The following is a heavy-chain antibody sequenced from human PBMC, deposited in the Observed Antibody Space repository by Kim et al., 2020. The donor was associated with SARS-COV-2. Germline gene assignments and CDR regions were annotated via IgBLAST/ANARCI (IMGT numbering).Heavy chain of an antibody. J-gene: IGHJ4*01. CDR2: ISYDGSNK. D-gene: IGHD3-9*01. CDR3: ARGGDILTGQLYYFDY. Sequence: GGSLRLSCAASGFTFSSYGMHWVRQAPGKGLEWVAVISYDGSNKYYADSVKGRFTISRDNSKNTLYLQMNSLRAEDTAVYYCARGGDILTGQLYYFDYWG. CDR1: GFTFSSYG. V-gene: IGHV3-33*05.